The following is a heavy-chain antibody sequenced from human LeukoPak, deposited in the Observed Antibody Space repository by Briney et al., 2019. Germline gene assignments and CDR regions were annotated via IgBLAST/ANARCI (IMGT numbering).Heavy chain of an antibody. Sequence: PGGSLILSCAASGFTFSTYSMNWVRQAPGKGLEWVSYISSSSSTIYYADSVKGRFTISRDNAKNSLYLQMNSLRDDDTAVYYCARVSGGSSPQYYFDYWGQGTLVTVSS. CDR2: ISSSSSTI. D-gene: IGHD1-26*01. V-gene: IGHV3-48*02. CDR3: ARVSGGSSPQYYFDY. J-gene: IGHJ4*02. CDR1: GFTFSTYS.